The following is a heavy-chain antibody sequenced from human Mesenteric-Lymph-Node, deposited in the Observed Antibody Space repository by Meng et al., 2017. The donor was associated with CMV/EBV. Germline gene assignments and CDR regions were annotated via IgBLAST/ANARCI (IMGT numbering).Heavy chain of an antibody. D-gene: IGHD6-13*01. CDR3: ENVDSGSWYRGFFDS. J-gene: IGHJ4*02. Sequence: GGSLRLSCSASGFTFSTYAMYWVRQAPGKGLEWVSPITASGGSTYSADAVKGRFTISRDNSKNTLYLQMNRLRAEDTAVYYCENVDSGSWYRGFFDSWGQGTLVTVSS. CDR1: GFTFSTYA. CDR2: ITASGGST. V-gene: IGHV3-23*01.